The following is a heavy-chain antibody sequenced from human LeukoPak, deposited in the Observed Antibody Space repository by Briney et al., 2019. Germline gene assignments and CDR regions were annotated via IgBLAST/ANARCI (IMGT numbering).Heavy chain of an antibody. Sequence: GGSLRLSCAASGFTFSSYGMHWVRQAPGKGLEWVSAISGSGGSTYYADSVKGRFTISRDNSKNTLYLQMNSLRAEDTAVYYCAKDLSKDTYYYGSGSYNYWGQGTLVTVSS. D-gene: IGHD3-10*01. CDR3: AKDLSKDTYYYGSGSYNY. CDR1: GFTFSSYG. J-gene: IGHJ4*02. CDR2: ISGSGGST. V-gene: IGHV3-23*01.